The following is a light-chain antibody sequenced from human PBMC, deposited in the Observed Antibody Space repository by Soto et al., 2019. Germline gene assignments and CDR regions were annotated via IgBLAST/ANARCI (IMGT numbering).Light chain of an antibody. CDR3: AAWDDSLYDVV. Sequence: QSVLTQPPSASETPGQRVTISCSGSSSNIGSNIVNWYQQLPGTAPKLLVYINNQRPSGVPDRFSGSKSGASASLAISGLQSEDEAEYDCAAWDDSLYDVVFGGGTKLTVL. CDR2: INN. CDR1: SSNIGSNI. J-gene: IGLJ2*01. V-gene: IGLV1-44*01.